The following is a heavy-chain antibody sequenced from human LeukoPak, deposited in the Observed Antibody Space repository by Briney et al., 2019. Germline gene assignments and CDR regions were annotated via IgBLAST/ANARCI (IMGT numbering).Heavy chain of an antibody. D-gene: IGHD2-2*01. J-gene: IGHJ5*02. CDR3: ARGYCSSTSCYSRDINWFDP. Sequence: SETLSLTCTVSGGSISSGGYYWSWIRQHPGKGLEWIGYFYYSGSTYYNPSLKSRVTISVDTSKNQFSLKLSSVTAADTAVYYCARGYCSSTSCYSRDINWFDPWGQGTLVTVSS. CDR1: GGSISSGGYY. CDR2: FYYSGST. V-gene: IGHV4-31*03.